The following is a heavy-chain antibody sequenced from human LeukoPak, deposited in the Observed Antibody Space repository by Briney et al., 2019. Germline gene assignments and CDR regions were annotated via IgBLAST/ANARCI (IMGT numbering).Heavy chain of an antibody. D-gene: IGHD2-2*01. V-gene: IGHV4-4*02. CDR3: ATIRGGCSSTSCYFEN. J-gene: IGHJ4*02. Sequence: SGTLSLTCAVSDDSISSSIWWTWVRQPPGKGLEWIGETYHSGSTNYNPSLKSRVAISIDNSKNQFSLKLTSVTAADTAIYYCATIRGGCSSTSCYFENWGQGTLVTVSS. CDR1: DDSISSSIW. CDR2: TYHSGST.